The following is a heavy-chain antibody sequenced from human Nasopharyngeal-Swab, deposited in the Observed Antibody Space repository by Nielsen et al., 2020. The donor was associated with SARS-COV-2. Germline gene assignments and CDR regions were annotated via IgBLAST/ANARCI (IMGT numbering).Heavy chain of an antibody. V-gene: IGHV1-69*10. Sequence: SAKVSCKASGGTFSSYAISWVRQAPGQGLEWMGGIIPILGIANYAQKFQGRVTITADKSTSTAYMELSSLRSEDTAVYYCARGFPWDGYNTPPFDYWGQGTLVTVSS. CDR2: IIPILGIA. CDR3: ARGFPWDGYNTPPFDY. J-gene: IGHJ4*02. D-gene: IGHD5-24*01. CDR1: GGTFSSYA.